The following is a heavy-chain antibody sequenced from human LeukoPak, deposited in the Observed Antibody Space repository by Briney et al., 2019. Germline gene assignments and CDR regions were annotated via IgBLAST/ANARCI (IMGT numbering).Heavy chain of an antibody. J-gene: IGHJ3*02. Sequence: SETLSLTCAVYGGSFSGYYWSWIRQPPGKGLEWIGEINHSGSTNYNPSLKSRVTISVDTSKNQFSLKLSSVTAADTAVYYCASPIRYYYDSSGYYVVGAFDIWGQGTMVTVSS. CDR2: INHSGST. V-gene: IGHV4-34*01. D-gene: IGHD3-22*01. CDR3: ASPIRYYYDSSGYYVVGAFDI. CDR1: GGSFSGYY.